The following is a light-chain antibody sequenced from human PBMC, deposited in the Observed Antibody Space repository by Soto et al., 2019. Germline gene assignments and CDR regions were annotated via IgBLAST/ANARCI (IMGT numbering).Light chain of an antibody. CDR3: QTWHIGIRV. V-gene: IGLV4-69*01. CDR2: LNSAGSH. Sequence: QLVLTQSPSASASLGASVKLTCTLSSGHSDYAIAWHQQRPEKGPRYLMKLNSAGSHTKGDGIPDRFSGSSSGAERYLTISSLQSEDEADYYCQTWHIGIRVFGGGTKLTVL. J-gene: IGLJ2*01. CDR1: SGHSDYA.